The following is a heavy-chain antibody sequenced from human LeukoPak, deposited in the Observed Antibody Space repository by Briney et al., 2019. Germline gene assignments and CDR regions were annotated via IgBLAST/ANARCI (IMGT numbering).Heavy chain of an antibody. CDR3: ARWGYSSGWYYDY. J-gene: IGHJ4*02. CDR2: IIPILGIA. CDR1: GGTFSSYA. D-gene: IGHD6-19*01. Sequence: SVKVSCKASGGTFSSYAISWVRQAPGQGLEWMGRIIPILGIANYAQKFQGRVTITADKSTSTAYMELSSLRSEDTAVYYCARWGYSSGWYYDYWGQGTLVTVSS. V-gene: IGHV1-69*04.